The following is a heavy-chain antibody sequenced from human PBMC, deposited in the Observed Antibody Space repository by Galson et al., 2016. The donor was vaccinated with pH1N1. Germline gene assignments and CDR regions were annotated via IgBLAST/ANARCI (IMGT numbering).Heavy chain of an antibody. D-gene: IGHD2-21*01. CDR2: IYPDDSDT. CDR1: GYKFTTYW. Sequence: QSGAEVKKPGESLKISCEVFGYKFTTYWIGWVRQMPGKGLEWMGIIYPDDSDTRYNPAFQGQVTISVDKSINTAYQQWNSLKASDTAIYYCARGLLSGFDPWGQGTLVIVSS. V-gene: IGHV5-51*03. CDR3: ARGLLSGFDP. J-gene: IGHJ5*02.